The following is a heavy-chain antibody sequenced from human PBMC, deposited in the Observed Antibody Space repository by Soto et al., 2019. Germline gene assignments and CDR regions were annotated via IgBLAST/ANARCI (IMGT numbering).Heavy chain of an antibody. J-gene: IGHJ4*02. CDR2: ISAYNGNT. CDR1: GYTFSSYG. CDR3: ARDPSIVGASALAY. D-gene: IGHD1-26*01. Sequence: QVPLVQSGAEVKKPGASVKVSCKASGYTFSSYGISWVRQAPGQGLEWMGWISAYNGNTNYAQKVQGRVTMTTDTSTSTAYMELRSLRSDDTAVYYCARDPSIVGASALAYWGQGTLVTVSS. V-gene: IGHV1-18*01.